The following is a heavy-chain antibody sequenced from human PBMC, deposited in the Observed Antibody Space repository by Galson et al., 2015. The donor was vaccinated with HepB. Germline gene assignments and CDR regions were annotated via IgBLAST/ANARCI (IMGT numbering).Heavy chain of an antibody. V-gene: IGHV3-30-3*01. D-gene: IGHD4-11*01. CDR1: GFMVSSST. Sequence: SLRLSCAGSGFMVSSSTLHWARQAPGKGLEWVAVLSYNGYTTYYADSVKGRFTVSRDNSKNTLYLVMDNLRLEDTAVYYCARDEDYGNYRPLDQWGPGTLVTVSS. J-gene: IGHJ4*02. CDR3: ARDEDYGNYRPLDQ. CDR2: LSYNGYTT.